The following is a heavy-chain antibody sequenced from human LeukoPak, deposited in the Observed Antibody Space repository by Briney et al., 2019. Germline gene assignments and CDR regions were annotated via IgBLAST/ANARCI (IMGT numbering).Heavy chain of an antibody. CDR1: GYTFTSYG. D-gene: IGHD4-23*01. J-gene: IGHJ6*03. CDR3: ARHVPPNTVITLGVEYYYYMDV. CDR2: ISAYNGNT. V-gene: IGHV1-18*01. Sequence: GASVKVSCKASGYTFTSYGLSWVRQAPGQGLEWMGWISAYNGNTNYAQKLQGRVTMTTDTSTSTAYMELRSLRSDDTAVYYCARHVPPNTVITLGVEYYYYMDVWGKGTTVTVSS.